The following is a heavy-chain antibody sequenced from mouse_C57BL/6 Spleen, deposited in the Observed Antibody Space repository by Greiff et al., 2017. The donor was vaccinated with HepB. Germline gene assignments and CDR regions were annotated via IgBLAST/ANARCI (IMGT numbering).Heavy chain of an antibody. CDR2: IWSGGST. V-gene: IGHV2-4*02. Sequence: VQLQQSGPGLVQPSQRLSITCTVPGFSFTSYGVHWVRQPPGKGLEWLGVIWSGGSTDYNAAFISRLSISKDNSKSQVFCKMNSLQADDTAIYYCARGNHGMDYWGQGTSVTVSS. CDR3: ARGNHGMDY. CDR1: GFSFTSYG. D-gene: IGHD2-1*01. J-gene: IGHJ4*01.